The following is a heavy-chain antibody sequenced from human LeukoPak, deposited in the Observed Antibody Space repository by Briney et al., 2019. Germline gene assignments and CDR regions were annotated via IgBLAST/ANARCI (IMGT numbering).Heavy chain of an antibody. CDR2: ISGSGGST. D-gene: IGHD6-19*01. J-gene: IGHJ5*01. CDR1: GFIFGSYG. Sequence: GGTLRLSCAASGFIFGSYGMGWVRQTPGEGLEWVSAISGSGGSTYYEDSVKGRFTISRDNSKNTLYLQMNSLRAEDTAVYYCVKEYGYSSSWLAFWGQGTLVTVSS. CDR3: VKEYGYSSSWLAF. V-gene: IGHV3-23*01.